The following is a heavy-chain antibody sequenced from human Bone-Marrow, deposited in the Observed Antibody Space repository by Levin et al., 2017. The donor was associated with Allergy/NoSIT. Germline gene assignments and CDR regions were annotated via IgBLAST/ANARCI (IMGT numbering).Heavy chain of an antibody. CDR3: ARGIPAAVSGLGWFDP. V-gene: IGHV4-61*02. J-gene: IGHJ5*02. CDR2: IYTSGGT. CDR1: GDSITSGTYY. D-gene: IGHD2-2*01. Sequence: PSETLSLTCTVSGDSITSGTYYWSWIRQPAGTRLEWIGRIYTSGGTYYNPSLRSRISISMDTSKNQFSLKLSSVTAADTAVYYCARGIPAAVSGLGWFDPWGQGALVTVSS.